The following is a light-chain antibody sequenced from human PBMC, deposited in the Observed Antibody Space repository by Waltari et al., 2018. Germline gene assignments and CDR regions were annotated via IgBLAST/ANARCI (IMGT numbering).Light chain of an antibody. CDR2: GAS. CDR3: QHYVRLPVT. CDR1: QSVSRT. V-gene: IGKV3-20*01. Sequence: IVLTQSPGPLSLSPGERATLSCRASQSVSRTLAWYQQKPGQAPRLLIYGASNRSTGIPDRFSGSGSGTDFSLTISRLEPEDFAVYYCQHYVRLPVTFGQGTKVEIK. J-gene: IGKJ1*01.